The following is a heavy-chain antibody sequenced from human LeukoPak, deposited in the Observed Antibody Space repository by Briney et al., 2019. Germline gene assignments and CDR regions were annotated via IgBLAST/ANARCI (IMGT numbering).Heavy chain of an antibody. Sequence: GGSLRLSCAASGFTVSSNYMSWVRQAPGKGLEWVSSISSSSSYIYYADSVKGRFTISRDNAKNSLYLQMNSLRAEDTAVYYCARDPSGSYFDYWGQGTLVTVSS. J-gene: IGHJ4*02. D-gene: IGHD1-26*01. V-gene: IGHV3-21*01. CDR1: GFTVSSNY. CDR2: ISSSSSYI. CDR3: ARDPSGSYFDY.